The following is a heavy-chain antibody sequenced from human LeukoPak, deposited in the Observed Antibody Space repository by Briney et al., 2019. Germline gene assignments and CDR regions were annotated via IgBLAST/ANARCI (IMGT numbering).Heavy chain of an antibody. CDR1: GFTFSSYA. CDR2: ISGGGGST. J-gene: IGHJ4*02. CDR3: AKGRDYGDPSYYFDY. Sequence: QPGGSLRLSCAASGFTFSSYAMSWVRQAPGKGLEWVSAISGGGGSTYYADSVKGRFTISRDNSRNTLYLQMNSLRAEDTAVYYCAKGRDYGDPSYYFDYWGQGTLVTVSS. V-gene: IGHV3-23*01. D-gene: IGHD4-17*01.